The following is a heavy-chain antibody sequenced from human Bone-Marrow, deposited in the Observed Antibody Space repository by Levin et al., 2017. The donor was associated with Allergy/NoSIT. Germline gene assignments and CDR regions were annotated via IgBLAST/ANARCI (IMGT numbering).Heavy chain of an antibody. J-gene: IGHJ4*02. CDR1: GFSFSNYA. CDR2: ISYDGSNT. Sequence: PGGSLRLSCTTSGFSFSNYAFNWVRQAPGKGLEWVALISYDGSNTYYADSVKGRFTVSRDISKNTVFLQMNNLRGDDSAVYYCARNGYYYYDSASSHGGYFDYWGQGTLVTVSS. V-gene: IGHV3-30*04. D-gene: IGHD3-9*01. CDR3: ARNGYYYYDSASSHGGYFDY.